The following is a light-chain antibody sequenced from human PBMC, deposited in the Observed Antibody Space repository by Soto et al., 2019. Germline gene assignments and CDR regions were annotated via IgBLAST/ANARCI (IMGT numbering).Light chain of an antibody. CDR1: QSISTY. V-gene: IGKV1-39*01. J-gene: IGKJ1*01. Sequence: DIHMSQSPSSLSASVGNRFTITCRASQSISTYLNWYQKKPGKAPNLLIYDASRLQSGVPSRFSGSGGGTDFTLTISSVQPEDFATYFCQQSYMAPITFGQGTKVDIK. CDR2: DAS. CDR3: QQSYMAPIT.